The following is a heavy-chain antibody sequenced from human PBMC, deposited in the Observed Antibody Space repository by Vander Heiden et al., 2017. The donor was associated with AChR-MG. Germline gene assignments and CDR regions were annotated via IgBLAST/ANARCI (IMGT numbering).Heavy chain of an antibody. V-gene: IGHV3-48*02. D-gene: IGHD2-15*01. CDR2: VSSSSTTI. J-gene: IGHJ6*02. Sequence: EVQLVESGGGLVQPGGSLRLSCAASGFTFSRYSMNWVRQAPGKGLEWVSYVSSSSTTIYYAGSVKGRFTISRDNAKNSLYLQMNRLRDEDTAVYYCARDVGEYGMDVWGRGTTVTVSS. CDR1: GFTFSRYS. CDR3: ARDVGEYGMDV.